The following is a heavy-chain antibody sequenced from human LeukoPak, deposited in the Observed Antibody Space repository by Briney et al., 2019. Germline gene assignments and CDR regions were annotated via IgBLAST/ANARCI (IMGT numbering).Heavy chain of an antibody. CDR3: ASSTVTTYYYYYYMDV. V-gene: IGHV1-69*05. J-gene: IGHJ6*03. Sequence: SVKVSCKASGGTFSSYAISWVRQAPGQGLEWMGRIIPIFGTANYAQKFQGRVTITTDESTSTAYMELSSLRSEDTAVYYCASSTVTTYYYYYYMDVWGKGTTVTVSS. CDR2: IIPIFGTA. D-gene: IGHD4-17*01. CDR1: GGTFSSYA.